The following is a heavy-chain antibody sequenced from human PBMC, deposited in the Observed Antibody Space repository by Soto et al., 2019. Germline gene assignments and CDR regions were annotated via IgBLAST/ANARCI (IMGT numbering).Heavy chain of an antibody. CDR3: AWMTYYDFLIGYPSGYYFDY. V-gene: IGHV4-59*01. CDR2: IYYRGST. J-gene: IGHJ4*02. CDR1: GGSITTNY. D-gene: IGHD3-3*01. Sequence: SETLSLTCTVSGGSITTNYWSWIRQPPGKGLEWIGYIYYRGSTNYNPSLKSRVTISVDTSKNQFSLKLGSVTAADTAVYYCAWMTYYDFLIGYPSGYYFDYWGQGTLVTSPQ.